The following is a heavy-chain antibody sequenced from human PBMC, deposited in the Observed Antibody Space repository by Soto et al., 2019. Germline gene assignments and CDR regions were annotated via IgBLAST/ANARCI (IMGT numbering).Heavy chain of an antibody. J-gene: IGHJ6*02. CDR3: ARDGRRHSSSSDYYYYYGMDV. CDR1: GGTFSSYA. Sequence: QVQLVQSGAEVKKPGSSVKVSCKASGGTFSSYAISWVRQAPGQGLEWMGGIIPIFGTANYAQKFQGRVTITADGSTSTAYMELSSLRSEDTAVYYCARDGRRHSSSSDYYYYYGMDVWGQGTTVTVSS. D-gene: IGHD6-6*01. CDR2: IIPIFGTA. V-gene: IGHV1-69*01.